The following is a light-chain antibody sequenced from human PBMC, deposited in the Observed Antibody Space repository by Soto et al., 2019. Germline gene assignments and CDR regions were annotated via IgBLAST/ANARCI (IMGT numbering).Light chain of an antibody. CDR2: LEGSGSY. J-gene: IGLJ2*01. V-gene: IGLV4-60*02. CDR3: ETWDINTHVV. Sequence: QAVVTQSSSASASLGSSVKLTCTLSSGHSTYIIAWHQQQPGKAPRYLMKLEGSGSYNKGSGVPDRFSGSSSGADRYLTISSLQFEDEADYYCETWDINTHVVFGGGTKVTVL. CDR1: SGHSTYI.